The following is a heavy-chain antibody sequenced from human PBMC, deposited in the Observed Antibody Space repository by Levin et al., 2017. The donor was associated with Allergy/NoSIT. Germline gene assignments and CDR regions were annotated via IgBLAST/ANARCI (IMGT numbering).Heavy chain of an antibody. J-gene: IGHJ2*01. CDR1: GGTVSSFP. CDR3: ARKFHFETTGYYGDWYFDV. D-gene: IGHD3-9*01. V-gene: IGHV1-69*06. CDR2: IIPIFGTP. Sequence: GGSLRLSCKASGGTVSSFPISWVRQAPGQGLEWMGGIIPIFGTPKYARKFRGRVTITADKSTTTAYMELSSLRSEDTAVYYCARKFHFETTGYYGDWYFDVWGRGTLVTVSS.